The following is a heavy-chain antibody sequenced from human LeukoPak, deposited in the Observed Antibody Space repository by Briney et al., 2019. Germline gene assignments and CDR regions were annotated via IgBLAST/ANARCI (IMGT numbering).Heavy chain of an antibody. Sequence: KPSETLSLTCAVYGGSFSGYYWSWIRQPPGKGLEWIGEINHSGSTNYNPSLKSRVTISVDTSKNQFSLKLSSVTVADTAVYYCAREEDYDFWSGYWNYFDYWGQGTLVTVSS. J-gene: IGHJ4*02. CDR2: INHSGST. CDR1: GGSFSGYY. V-gene: IGHV4-34*01. D-gene: IGHD3-3*01. CDR3: AREEDYDFWSGYWNYFDY.